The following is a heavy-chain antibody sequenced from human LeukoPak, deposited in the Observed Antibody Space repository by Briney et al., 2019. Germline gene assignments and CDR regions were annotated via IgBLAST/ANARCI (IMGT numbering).Heavy chain of an antibody. Sequence: GRSLRPSCAPSALTLSSYEMNWVRQAPGKGLEWVSNISSSGSTIYHADFVKGRFTISRDNAKNSLFLQMDSLRAEDTARYYWARDYRSSWYIEYWGQGTLVTVSS. CDR1: ALTLSSYE. CDR3: ARDYRSSWYIEY. V-gene: IGHV3-48*03. D-gene: IGHD6-13*01. CDR2: ISSSGSTI. J-gene: IGHJ4*02.